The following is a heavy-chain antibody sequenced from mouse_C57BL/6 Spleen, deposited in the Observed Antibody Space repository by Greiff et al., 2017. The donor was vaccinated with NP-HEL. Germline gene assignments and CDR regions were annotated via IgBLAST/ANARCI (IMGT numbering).Heavy chain of an antibody. CDR1: GYTFTDYY. CDR3: AKGVAKGYFDV. D-gene: IGHD1-1*01. CDR2: IYPGSGNT. J-gene: IGHJ1*03. Sequence: QVHVKQSGAELVRPGASVKLSCKASGYTFTDYYINWVKQRPGQGLEWIARIYPGSGNTYYNEKFKGKATLTAEKSSSTSYMQLSSLTSEDSAVYFCAKGVAKGYFDVWGTGTTVTVSS. V-gene: IGHV1-76*01.